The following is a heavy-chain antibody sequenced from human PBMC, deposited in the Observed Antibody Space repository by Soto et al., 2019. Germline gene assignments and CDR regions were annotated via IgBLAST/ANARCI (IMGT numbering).Heavy chain of an antibody. J-gene: IGHJ4*02. CDR3: TRAQTQRYSSSFGY. V-gene: IGHV3-49*03. Sequence: RLSCTASGFTFGDYAMSWFRQAPGKGLEWVGFIRSKAYGGTTEYAASVKGRFTISRDDSKSIAYLQMNSLKTEDTAVYYCTRAQTQRYSSSFGYWGQGTLVTVSS. D-gene: IGHD6-13*01. CDR2: IRSKAYGGTT. CDR1: GFTFGDYA.